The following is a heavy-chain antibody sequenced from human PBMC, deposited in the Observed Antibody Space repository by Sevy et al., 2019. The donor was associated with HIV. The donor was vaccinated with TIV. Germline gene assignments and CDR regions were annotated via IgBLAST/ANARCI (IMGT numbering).Heavy chain of an antibody. Sequence: ASVKVSCKVSGYTFNTYRIHWVRQAPGQGLEWVGWISPHNGDTNYAQRLQGRVTMLTDTSSSTAYMELKSLRSDDTAVYYCARAYCSGGRCYSLASWGQGTLVTVSS. D-gene: IGHD2-15*01. J-gene: IGHJ5*02. CDR1: GYTFNTYR. V-gene: IGHV1-18*01. CDR3: ARAYCSGGRCYSLAS. CDR2: ISPHNGDT.